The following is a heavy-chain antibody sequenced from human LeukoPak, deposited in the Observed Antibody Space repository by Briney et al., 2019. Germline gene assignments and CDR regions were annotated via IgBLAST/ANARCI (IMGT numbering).Heavy chain of an antibody. J-gene: IGHJ4*02. CDR3: ATRGNAVPGPTLAY. Sequence: GGSLRLSCAASGLTFSNYEMNWVRQGPGKGPEWLSYISSDGGTLLYADSVRGRFTISRDNAKNSLYLQMIFLRAEDTAVYYCATRGNAVPGPTLAYCGQGTLVTVSS. CDR2: ISSDGGTL. D-gene: IGHD6-19*01. CDR1: GLTFSNYE. V-gene: IGHV3-48*03.